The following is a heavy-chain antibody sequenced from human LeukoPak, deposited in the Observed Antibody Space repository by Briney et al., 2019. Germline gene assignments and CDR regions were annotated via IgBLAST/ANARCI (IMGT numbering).Heavy chain of an antibody. CDR3: ARDGFSIAAAGVYYYYMDV. V-gene: IGHV1-69*04. CDR1: GGTFSSYT. J-gene: IGHJ6*03. D-gene: IGHD6-13*01. CDR2: IIPILGIA. Sequence: GASVKVSCKASGGTFSSYTISWVRQAPGQGLEWMGRIIPILGIANYAQKFQGRVTITADKSTSTAYMELSSLRSEDTAVYYCARDGFSIAAAGVYYYYMDVWGKGTTVTVSS.